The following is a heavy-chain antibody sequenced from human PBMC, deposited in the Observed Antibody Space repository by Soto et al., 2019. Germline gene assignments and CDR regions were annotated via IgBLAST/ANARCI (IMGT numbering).Heavy chain of an antibody. V-gene: IGHV4-34*01. D-gene: IGHD5-12*01. CDR3: ARAPLDIVATMSYFDY. CDR2: INHSGST. J-gene: IGHJ4*02. CDR1: GGSFSGYY. Sequence: ASETLSLTCAVYGGSFSGYYWSWIRQPPGKGLEWIGEINHSGSTNYNPSLKSRVTISVDTSKNQFSLKLSSVTAADTAVYYCARAPLDIVATMSYFDYWGQGTLVTVSS.